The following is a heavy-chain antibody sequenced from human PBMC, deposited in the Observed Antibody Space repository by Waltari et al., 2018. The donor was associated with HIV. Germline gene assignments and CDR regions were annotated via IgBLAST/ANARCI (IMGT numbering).Heavy chain of an antibody. V-gene: IGHV4-39*01. D-gene: IGHD2-2*01. J-gene: IGHJ6*02. CDR3: ARPIVVGALGYGMDV. CDR2: SYYIGST. Sequence: QLQLQESGPGLVKPSETLSLTCTVSGGSISSSSYYWGWIRQPPGKGLEWIGSSYYIGSTYYNPSLKSRVTISVDTSKNQFSLKLSSVTAADTAVYYCARPIVVGALGYGMDVWGQGTTVTVSS. CDR1: GGSISSSSYY.